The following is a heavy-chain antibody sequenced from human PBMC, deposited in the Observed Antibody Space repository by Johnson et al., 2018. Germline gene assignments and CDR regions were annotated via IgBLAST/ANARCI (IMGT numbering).Heavy chain of an antibody. V-gene: IGHV4-39*07. CDR1: GGSISSSSYY. CDR2: NYYSGST. D-gene: IGHD6-19*01. Sequence: QVQLQESGPGLVKPSETLSLTCTVSGGSISSSSYYWGWIRQPPGKGLEWMGGNYYSGSTYYNPSLNSRVTISVDTSKNQFSLKLSSVTAADTAVYYCARVSSSGWPDYYYYYMDVWGKGTTVTVSS. CDR3: ARVSSSGWPDYYYYYMDV. J-gene: IGHJ6*03.